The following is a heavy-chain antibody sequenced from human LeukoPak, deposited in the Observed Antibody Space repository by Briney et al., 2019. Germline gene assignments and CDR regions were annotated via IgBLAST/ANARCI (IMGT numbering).Heavy chain of an antibody. J-gene: IGHJ4*02. CDR2: IRSKAYGGTT. D-gene: IGHD3-10*01. Sequence: GRSLRLSCTASGFTFGDYAMSWVRQAPGKGLEWVGFIRSKAYGGTTEYAASVKGRFTISRDDSKSIAYLQMNSLKTEDTAVYYCTRDQVRGVIIYYFDYWGQGTLVTVSS. CDR3: TRDQVRGVIIYYFDY. V-gene: IGHV3-49*04. CDR1: GFTFGDYA.